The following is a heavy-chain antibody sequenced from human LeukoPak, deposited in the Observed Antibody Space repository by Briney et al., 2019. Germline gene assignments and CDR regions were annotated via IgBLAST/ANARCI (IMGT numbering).Heavy chain of an antibody. J-gene: IGHJ4*02. D-gene: IGHD2-2*02. V-gene: IGHV4-38-2*02. CDR3: ATPGGYCSSTSCHNYFDY. CDR1: GYSISSGYY. Sequence: PSETLSLTCTVSGYSISSGYYWGWIRQPPGKGLEWIGSIYHSGSTYYNPSLKSRVTISVDTSKNQFSLKLSSVTAADTAVYYCATPGGYCSSTSCHNYFDYWGQGTLVTVSS. CDR2: IYHSGST.